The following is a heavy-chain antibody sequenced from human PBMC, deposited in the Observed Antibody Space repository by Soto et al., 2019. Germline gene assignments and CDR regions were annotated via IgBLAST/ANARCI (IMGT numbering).Heavy chain of an antibody. CDR2: IYYSGST. J-gene: IGHJ4*02. CDR3: AADVGGYIYGLARH. CDR1: GGSISSSSFH. D-gene: IGHD4-17*01. Sequence: PSETLSLTCAVSGGSISSSSFHWGWIRQPPGKGLEWIGSIYYSGSTYYSPSLKSRVTISVDTSKNQFSLELSSLRPEDTAVYYCAADVGGYIYGLARHWGPGTLVTVSS. V-gene: IGHV4-39*07.